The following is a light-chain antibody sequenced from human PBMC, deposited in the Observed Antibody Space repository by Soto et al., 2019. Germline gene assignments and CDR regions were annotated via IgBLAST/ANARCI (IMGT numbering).Light chain of an antibody. Sequence: QSVLTQPASVSGSPGQSITISCTGTSNDVGGYNYVSWYQQYPGKAPKLIIYDVSNRPSGVSNRFSGSKSGNTASLTISGLQAADEADYYCISFRSSGILVFGGGTKLTVL. V-gene: IGLV2-14*01. CDR3: ISFRSSGILV. CDR2: DVS. CDR1: SNDVGGYNY. J-gene: IGLJ2*01.